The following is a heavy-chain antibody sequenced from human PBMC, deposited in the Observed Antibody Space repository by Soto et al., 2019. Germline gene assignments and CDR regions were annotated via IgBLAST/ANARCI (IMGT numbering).Heavy chain of an antibody. CDR2: IKNKIEGGTT. Sequence: GGSLRLSCAASGFTLSNAWVSWVRQAPGKGLEWVGRIKNKIEGGTTDYAAPVKGRFTISGDDSKNMLYLQMNSLITDDTAVYYCSSNWNFDYWGQGTLVTVSS. J-gene: IGHJ4*02. D-gene: IGHD2-8*01. CDR3: SSNWNFDY. CDR1: GFTLSNAW. V-gene: IGHV3-15*01.